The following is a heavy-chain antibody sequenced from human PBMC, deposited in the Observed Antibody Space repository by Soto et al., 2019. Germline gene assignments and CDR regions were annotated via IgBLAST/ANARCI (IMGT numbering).Heavy chain of an antibody. V-gene: IGHV4-30-2*01. CDR3: ASGAPTPRYCSGGSCYSIAFDI. CDR1: GGSTGSGGYS. J-gene: IGHJ3*02. Sequence: TLSLTCTVSGGSTGSGGYSWSWVRQPPGKGLEWIGCIYPTGSTYYNPSLRGRVTLLVDWPNNQFSLRLTSVTAADTAVYYCASGAPTPRYCSGGSCYSIAFDIWGQGTMVTVSS. D-gene: IGHD2-15*01. CDR2: IYPTGST.